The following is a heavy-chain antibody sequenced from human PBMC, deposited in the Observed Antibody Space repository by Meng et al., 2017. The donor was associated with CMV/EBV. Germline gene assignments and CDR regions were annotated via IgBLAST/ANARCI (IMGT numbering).Heavy chain of an antibody. CDR3: AREVGAPYFDM. Sequence: GSLRLSCAVSGASVSSCYYWAWIRQPPGKRLEWIGSIADSRNTYYTPFLQSRVTIAVDTSKNQFSLKLTSVTAADTAVYFCAREVGAPYFDMWGQGTTVTVSS. D-gene: IGHD1-26*01. J-gene: IGHJ3*02. CDR1: GASVSSCYY. V-gene: IGHV4-38-2*02. CDR2: IADSRNT.